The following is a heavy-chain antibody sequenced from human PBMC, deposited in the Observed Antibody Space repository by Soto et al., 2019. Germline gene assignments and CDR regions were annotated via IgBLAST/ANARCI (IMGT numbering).Heavy chain of an antibody. V-gene: IGHV4-59*01. Sequence: SETLSLTCTVSGGSISSYYWSWIRQPPGKGLEWIGYIYYSGSTNYNPSLKSRVTISVDTSKNQFSLKLSSVTAADTAVYYCARGRWQLPYYYYGMDVWGQGTTVTVSS. CDR2: IYYSGST. CDR1: GGSISSYY. CDR3: ARGRWQLPYYYYGMDV. J-gene: IGHJ6*02. D-gene: IGHD2-15*01.